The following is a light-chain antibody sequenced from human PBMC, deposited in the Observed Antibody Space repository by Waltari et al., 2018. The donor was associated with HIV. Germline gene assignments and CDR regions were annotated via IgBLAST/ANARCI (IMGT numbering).Light chain of an antibody. Sequence: QSVLTQPPSASGTPGQRATASCSGSGSNIGGNPGNWYQQPPGTTPKLLIHSNNQRPSGVPDRFSGSKSGTSASLAISGLQSEDEADYYCAAWDDRLNGVVFGGGTKLTVL. CDR2: SNN. CDR3: AAWDDRLNGVV. CDR1: GSNIGGNP. V-gene: IGLV1-44*01. J-gene: IGLJ2*01.